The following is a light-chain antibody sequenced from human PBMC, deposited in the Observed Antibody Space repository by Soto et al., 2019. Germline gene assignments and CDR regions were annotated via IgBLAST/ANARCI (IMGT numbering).Light chain of an antibody. CDR2: EVS. J-gene: IGLJ1*01. CDR3: SSYSSSSTLFV. Sequence: QSALTQPASVSGSAGQSITISCTGTSSDVGAYKYVSWYQQHPGKAPKVMIYEVSNRPSGASNRFSGSKSGNTASLTISGLQAEDEADYFCSSYSSSSTLFVFGTGTKVTVL. V-gene: IGLV2-14*01. CDR1: SSDVGAYKY.